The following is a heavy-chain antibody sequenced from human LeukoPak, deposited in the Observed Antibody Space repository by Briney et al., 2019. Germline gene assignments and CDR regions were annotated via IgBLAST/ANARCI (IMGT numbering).Heavy chain of an antibody. J-gene: IGHJ5*02. V-gene: IGHV4-30-2*01. CDR2: IYHSGST. Sequence: SETLSLTCTVSGGSISSGGYYWSWIRQPPGKGLEWIGYIYHSGSTYYNPSLKSRVTISVDRSKNQFSLKLSSVTAADTAVYYCARRRVGAISSYNWFDPWGQGTLVTVSS. CDR1: GGSISSGGYY. CDR3: ARRRVGAISSYNWFDP. D-gene: IGHD1-26*01.